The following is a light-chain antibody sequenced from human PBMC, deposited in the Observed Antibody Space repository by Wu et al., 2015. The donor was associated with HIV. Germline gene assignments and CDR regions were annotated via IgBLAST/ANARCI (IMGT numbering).Light chain of an antibody. V-gene: IGKV3-15*01. Sequence: EIVMTQSPVTLSVSPGERATLSCRASQSVSSKLAWYQQKPGQAPRLLIYGASTRATGIPARFSGSGSGTEFILTISSLQSEDFAVYYCQQYNNWPQTFGQGTKVEIK. CDR1: QSVSSK. CDR2: GAS. J-gene: IGKJ1*01. CDR3: QQYNNWPQT.